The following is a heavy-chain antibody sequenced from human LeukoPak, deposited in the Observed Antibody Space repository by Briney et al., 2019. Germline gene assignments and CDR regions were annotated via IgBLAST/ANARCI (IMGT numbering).Heavy chain of an antibody. V-gene: IGHV3-30*01. CDR3: AREEQELLRDYYYYMDV. CDR2: ISYDGSHT. J-gene: IGHJ6*03. Sequence: GGSVRLSCAASGFIFSNFAMHWVRQAPGKGLEWVALISYDGSHTYYADSMKGRFTISRDNSRNVLYLQMTSLRGDDSAVYYCAREEQELLRDYYYYMDVWGKGTTVTVSS. CDR1: GFIFSNFA. D-gene: IGHD6-13*01.